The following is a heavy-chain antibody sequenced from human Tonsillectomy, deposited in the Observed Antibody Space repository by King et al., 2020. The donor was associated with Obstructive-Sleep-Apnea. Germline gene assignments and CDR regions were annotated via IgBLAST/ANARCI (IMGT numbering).Heavy chain of an antibody. CDR3: ATGGLSVAGTNY. Sequence: QLVQSGAEVKKPGASVKISCKASGYSFTTLAMHWERQAPGQRPEWMGWIHTGNGDTRYSQRFQGRLTITRDTSATTVYMELSSLTSEDTAVYYCATGGLSVAGTNYWGQGTLVTVSS. V-gene: IGHV1-3*04. J-gene: IGHJ4*02. CDR2: IHTGNGDT. CDR1: GYSFTTLA. D-gene: IGHD6-19*01.